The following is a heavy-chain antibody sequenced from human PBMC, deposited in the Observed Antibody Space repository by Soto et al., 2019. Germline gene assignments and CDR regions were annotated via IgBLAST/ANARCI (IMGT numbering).Heavy chain of an antibody. V-gene: IGHV1-69*13. D-gene: IGHD5-18*01. CDR1: GRTFSSYA. Sequence: SVKVSCTASGRTFSSYAISWVRQAPGQGLEWMGGITPIFGTANYAQKFQGRVTITADESTSTAYMDLSSLRSADTDVYYCASGVDTAMASQDYWAQGTLVNVSS. CDR2: ITPIFGTA. J-gene: IGHJ4*02. CDR3: ASGVDTAMASQDY.